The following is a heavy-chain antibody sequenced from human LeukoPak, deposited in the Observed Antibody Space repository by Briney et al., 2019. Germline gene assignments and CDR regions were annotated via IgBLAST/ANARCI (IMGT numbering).Heavy chain of an antibody. J-gene: IGHJ3*02. V-gene: IGHV3-30*01. Sequence: GGSLRLSCAASGFTFSSYAMHWVRQAPGKGLEWVAVISYDGSNKYYADSAKGRFTISRDNSKNTLYLQMNSLRAENTAVYYCARLMVTSAHDAFDIWGQGTMVTVSS. D-gene: IGHD5-18*01. CDR3: ARLMVTSAHDAFDI. CDR2: ISYDGSNK. CDR1: GFTFSSYA.